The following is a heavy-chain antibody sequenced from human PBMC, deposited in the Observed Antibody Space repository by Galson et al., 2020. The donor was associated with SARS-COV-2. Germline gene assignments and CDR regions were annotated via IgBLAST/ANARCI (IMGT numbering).Heavy chain of an antibody. J-gene: IGHJ6*03. CDR1: GGSISNYY. Sequence: SETLSLTCTVSGGSISNYYWSWIRQPPGKGLEWIGYISYSGSTNYSPSVKSRVTISADTSKIQFSLKLTSATAADTAVYYCARAQLLRSGRISPIPKHIWSYYMDVWGKGTTVTVSS. CDR2: ISYSGST. D-gene: IGHD6-19*01. V-gene: IGHV4-59*01. CDR3: ARAQLLRSGRISPIPKHIWSYYMDV.